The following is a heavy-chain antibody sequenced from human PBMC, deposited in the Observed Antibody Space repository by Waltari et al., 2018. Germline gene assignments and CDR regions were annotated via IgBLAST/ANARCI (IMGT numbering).Heavy chain of an antibody. J-gene: IGHJ6*03. Sequence: QVQLVQSGAEVKKPGSSVTVSCKASGGSFARYGISWVRQAPGQGLEWMGGIIPTVGTTNYAQKFQGRVTINADKSTSTAYMHLTSLRSEDAAVYYCAGGYYESSGFSFYYFYHMDVWGKGTTVTVSS. V-gene: IGHV1-69*14. CDR1: GGSFARYG. CDR2: IIPTVGTT. D-gene: IGHD3-22*01. CDR3: AGGYYESSGFSFYYFYHMDV.